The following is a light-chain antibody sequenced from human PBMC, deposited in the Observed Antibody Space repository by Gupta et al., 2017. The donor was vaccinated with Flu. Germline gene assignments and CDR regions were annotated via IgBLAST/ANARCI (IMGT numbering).Light chain of an antibody. CDR2: DDS. CDR1: NIGSKS. V-gene: IGLV3-21*02. J-gene: IGLJ2*01. CDR3: QVWDSSSDHVV. Sequence: SYVLTPPPSLSVAPGQTAKITCGGNNIGSKSVHWYQQKPGQAPVLVVYDDSFRPSGIPERFSGSNSGNTATLTITRVEAGDEADYYCQVWDSSSDHVVFGGGTKLTVL.